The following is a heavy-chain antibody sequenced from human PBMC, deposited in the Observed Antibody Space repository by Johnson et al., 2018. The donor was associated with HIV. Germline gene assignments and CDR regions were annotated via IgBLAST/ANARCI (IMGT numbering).Heavy chain of an antibody. D-gene: IGHD3-22*01. CDR3: AREYYYDSSGYNAFDI. J-gene: IGHJ3*02. V-gene: IGHV3-30*04. CDR1: GFTFSSYA. Sequence: QVQLVESGGGVVQPGRSLRLSCAASGFTFSSYAMHWVRQAPGKGLEWVAVISYEGSNKYYADSVKGRFTISRDNSKNTLYLQMNSLRAEYTAVYYCAREYYYDSSGYNAFDIWGQGTMVTVSS. CDR2: ISYEGSNK.